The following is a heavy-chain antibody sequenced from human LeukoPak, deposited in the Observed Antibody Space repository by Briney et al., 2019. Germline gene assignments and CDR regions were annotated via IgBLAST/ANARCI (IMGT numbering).Heavy chain of an antibody. Sequence: PGGSLRLSCAASGFAFSGYRMNWVRQAPGKGLEWVSGIRHSDGNTYYADSVKGRFTIYSDKSRDTLFLQMNGLRAEDTALYYCAKGLERESRLDSWGQGTLVTVSS. J-gene: IGHJ4*02. D-gene: IGHD1-1*01. CDR3: AKGLERESRLDS. CDR1: GFAFSGYR. V-gene: IGHV3-23*01. CDR2: IRHSDGNT.